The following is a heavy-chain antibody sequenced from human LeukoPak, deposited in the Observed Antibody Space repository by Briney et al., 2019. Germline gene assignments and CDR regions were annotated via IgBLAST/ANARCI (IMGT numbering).Heavy chain of an antibody. D-gene: IGHD3-3*01. CDR2: IYYSGST. CDR1: GGSISSYY. CDR3: ARDITIFGVDNWFDP. Sequence: SETLSLTCTVSGGSISSYYWSWIRQPPGKGLEWIGYIYYSGSTNYNPSLKSRVTISVDTSKDQFSLKLSSVTAADTAVYYCARDITIFGVDNWFDPWGQGTLVTVSS. J-gene: IGHJ5*02. V-gene: IGHV4-59*01.